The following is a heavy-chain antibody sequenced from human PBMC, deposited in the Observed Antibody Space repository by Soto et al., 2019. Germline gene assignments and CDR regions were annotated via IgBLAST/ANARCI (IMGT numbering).Heavy chain of an antibody. V-gene: IGHV3-33*01. CDR2: IWYDGSNK. J-gene: IGHJ5*02. CDR1: GGTFRSYG. CDR3: ARDSRDIVVVPAANCSDWFDP. Sequence: GGSLRLSCAAAGGTFRSYGMHWVRQTPGKGLEWVAVIWYDGSNKYYADSVKGRFTISRDNSKNTLYLQMNSLRAEDTAVYYCARDSRDIVVVPAANCSDWFDPWGQGTLVTVSS. D-gene: IGHD2-2*01.